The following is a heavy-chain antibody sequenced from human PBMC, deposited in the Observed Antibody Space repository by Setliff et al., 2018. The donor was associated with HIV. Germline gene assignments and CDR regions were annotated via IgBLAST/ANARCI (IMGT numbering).Heavy chain of an antibody. CDR3: ATGSWQQLAPDYVDY. D-gene: IGHD6-13*01. Sequence: GGSLRLSCAASGFTLTTYSMNWVRQAPGKGLEWVSSISSSSRSKYYADSVKGRFTISRDNAKNYLYLQMNSLRAEDMALYYCATGSWQQLAPDYVDYWGQGTLVTVSS. V-gene: IGHV3-21*04. CDR1: GFTLTTYS. CDR2: ISSSSRSK. J-gene: IGHJ4*02.